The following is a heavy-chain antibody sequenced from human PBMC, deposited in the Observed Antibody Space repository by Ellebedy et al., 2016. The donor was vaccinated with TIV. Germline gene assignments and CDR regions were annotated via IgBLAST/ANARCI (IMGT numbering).Heavy chain of an antibody. D-gene: IGHD1-26*01. J-gene: IGHJ2*01. CDR1: GGSISSGGYY. V-gene: IGHV4-31*03. CDR2: IYYSGST. CDR3: ARLVVGGTYQDYNWYFDL. Sequence: MPSETLSLTCTVSGGSISSGGYYWSWIRRHPGKGLEWIGYIYYSGSTYHNPSLRGRLTISVDTSENRFSLKLSSVTAADTAMYYCARLVVGGTYQDYNWYFDLWGRGTLVTVSS.